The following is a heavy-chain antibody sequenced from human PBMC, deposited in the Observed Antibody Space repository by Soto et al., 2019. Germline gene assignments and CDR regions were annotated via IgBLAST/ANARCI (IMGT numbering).Heavy chain of an antibody. D-gene: IGHD2-21*01. CDR3: TRVSYIASIIVRFDY. CDR2: VKSKTDGGTT. CDR1: GFTFSNAW. Sequence: EVRLVESGGGLVKPGGSLRLSCAASGFTFSNAWINWVRQAPGKGLEWVGRVKSKTDGGTTDFAAPVKGRFAISRDNSKNMVYLEMNSLKTEDTGIYYCTRVSYIASIIVRFDYWGHGTMVTVSS. J-gene: IGHJ4*01. V-gene: IGHV3-15*07.